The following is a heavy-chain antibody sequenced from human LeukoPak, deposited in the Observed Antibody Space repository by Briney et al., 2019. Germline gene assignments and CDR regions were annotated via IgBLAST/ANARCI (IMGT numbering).Heavy chain of an antibody. V-gene: IGHV3-30*18. CDR2: ISYDGSNK. CDR1: GFTFSSYW. D-gene: IGHD2-21*02. Sequence: GGSLRLSCAASGFTFSSYWMSWVRQAPGKGLEWVAVISYDGSNKYYADSVKGRFTISRDNSKNTLYLQMNSLRAEDTAVYYCAKDPHIVVVTAIDYWGQGTLVTVSS. CDR3: AKDPHIVVVTAIDY. J-gene: IGHJ4*02.